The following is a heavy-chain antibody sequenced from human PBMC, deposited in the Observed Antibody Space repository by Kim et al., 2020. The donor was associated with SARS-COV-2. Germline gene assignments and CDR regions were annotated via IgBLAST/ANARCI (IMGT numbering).Heavy chain of an antibody. CDR3: VRSIVVVATAPPVWYFDL. D-gene: IGHD2-15*01. J-gene: IGHJ2*01. V-gene: IGHV4-4*07. CDR1: GGSIGPFY. Sequence: SETLSLTCTVSGGSIGPFYWNWLRQSPGKGLEWIGRVSTSDETNYNPSLKGRVTMSLDTSRNHFSLRLESVTAADTAVYYCVRSIVVVATAPPVWYFDLWGRGPLVSVSS. CDR2: VSTSDET.